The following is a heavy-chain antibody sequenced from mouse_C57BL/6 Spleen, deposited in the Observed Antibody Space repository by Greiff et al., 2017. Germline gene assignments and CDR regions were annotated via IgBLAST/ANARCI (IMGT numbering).Heavy chain of an antibody. CDR2: IRLKSDNYAT. CDR1: GFTFSNYW. J-gene: IGHJ2*01. V-gene: IGHV6-3*01. CDR3: TGYDYFDY. Sequence: EVKLVESGGGLVQPGGSMKLSCVASGFTFSNYWMNWVRQSPEKGLEWVAQIRLKSDNYATHYAESVKGRFTISRDDSNSSVYLQMNNLRAEDTGIYYCTGYDYFDYWGQGTTLTVSS.